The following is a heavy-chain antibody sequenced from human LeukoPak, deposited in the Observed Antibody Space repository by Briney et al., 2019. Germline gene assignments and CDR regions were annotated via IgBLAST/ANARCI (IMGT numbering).Heavy chain of an antibody. J-gene: IGHJ3*02. CDR2: INPSSGGT. CDR1: GYTFTGYY. V-gene: IGHV1-2*02. D-gene: IGHD2-15*01. CDR3: ASVSGRLLEPFDI. Sequence: ASVKVSCKASGYTFTGYYMHWVRQAPGQGLEWMGWINPSSGGTNYAQKFQGRVTMTRDTSISTAYMELSRLRSDDTAVYYCASVSGRLLEPFDIWGQGTMVTVSS.